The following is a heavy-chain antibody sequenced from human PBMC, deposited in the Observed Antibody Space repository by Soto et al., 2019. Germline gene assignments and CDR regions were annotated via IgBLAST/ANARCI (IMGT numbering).Heavy chain of an antibody. D-gene: IGHD3-10*01. V-gene: IGHV4-34*01. CDR3: ARDPFYGSGSYYYYYYGMDV. J-gene: IGHJ6*02. CDR2: INHSGST. Sequence: QPPGKGLEWIGEINHSGSTNYNPSLKSRVTISVDTSKNQFSLKLSSVTAADTAVYYCARDPFYGSGSYYYYYYGMDVWGQGTTVTVSS.